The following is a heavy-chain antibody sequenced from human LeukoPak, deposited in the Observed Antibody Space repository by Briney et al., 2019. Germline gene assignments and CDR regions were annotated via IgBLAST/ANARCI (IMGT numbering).Heavy chain of an antibody. CDR2: IYTSGST. J-gene: IGHJ4*02. D-gene: IGHD6-6*01. Sequence: SQTLSLTCTVSGGSISSGSYYWSWIRQPAGKGLEWIGRIYTSGSTNYNPSLKSRVTISVDTSKNQFSLKLSSVTAADTAVYYCASGAGAARPLDYWGQGTLVTVSS. CDR1: GGSISSGSYY. CDR3: ASGAGAARPLDY. V-gene: IGHV4-61*02.